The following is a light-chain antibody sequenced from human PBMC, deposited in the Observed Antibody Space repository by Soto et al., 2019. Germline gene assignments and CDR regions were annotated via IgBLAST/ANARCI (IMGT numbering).Light chain of an antibody. V-gene: IGLV1-40*01. CDR1: SSNIGAGYD. CDR2: GNS. CDR3: QSYDSSLSGVV. J-gene: IGLJ2*01. Sequence: QSVLTQPPSVSGAPGQRVTISCTGSSSNIGAGYDVHWYQQLPGTAPKLLIYGNSNRPSGVPDRFSSSKSGTSASLAITGLQAEDEADYYCQSYDSSLSGVVFGGGTKLTV.